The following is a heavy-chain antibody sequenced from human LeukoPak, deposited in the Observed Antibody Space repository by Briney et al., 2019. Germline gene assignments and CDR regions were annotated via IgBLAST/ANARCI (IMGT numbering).Heavy chain of an antibody. Sequence: ASETLSLTCTVSGGSSSGFYWSCIRQPPGKGLEWIGYVYNSEYTSYNPSLKSRVSTSFDTSKNQFSLTLTSVTAADTAVYFCARNWGSGGSYIFDYWGQGTLVTVSS. CDR1: GGSSSGFY. D-gene: IGHD6-19*01. CDR2: VYNSEYT. V-gene: IGHV4-59*08. J-gene: IGHJ4*02. CDR3: ARNWGSGGSYIFDY.